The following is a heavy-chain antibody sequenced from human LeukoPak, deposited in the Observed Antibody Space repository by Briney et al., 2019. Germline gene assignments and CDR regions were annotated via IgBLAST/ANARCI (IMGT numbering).Heavy chain of an antibody. V-gene: IGHV3-30*18. CDR2: ISYDGSNK. J-gene: IGHJ4*02. CDR3: AKDPGSYDYVWGSYRYGTFDY. D-gene: IGHD3-16*02. Sequence: GRSLRLSCAASGFTFSSYGMHWVRQAPGKGLEWVAVISYDGSNKYYADSVKGRFTISRDNSKNTLYLQMNSLRAEDTAVYYCAKDPGSYDYVWGSYRYGTFDYWGQGTLVTVSS. CDR1: GFTFSSYG.